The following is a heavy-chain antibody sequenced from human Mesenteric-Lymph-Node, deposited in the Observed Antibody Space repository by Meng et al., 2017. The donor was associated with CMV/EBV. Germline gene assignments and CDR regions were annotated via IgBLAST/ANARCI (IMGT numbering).Heavy chain of an antibody. CDR2: ISGSGGST. Sequence: GESLKISCAASGFTFSSYAMSWVRQAPGKGLEWVSAISGSGGSTYYADSVKGRFTISRDNSKNTLYLQMNSLRAEDTAVYYCARDEQSIVVVPAAPPVYYYYGMDVWGQGTTVTVSS. D-gene: IGHD2-2*01. V-gene: IGHV3-23*01. CDR3: ARDEQSIVVVPAAPPVYYYYGMDV. CDR1: GFTFSSYA. J-gene: IGHJ6*02.